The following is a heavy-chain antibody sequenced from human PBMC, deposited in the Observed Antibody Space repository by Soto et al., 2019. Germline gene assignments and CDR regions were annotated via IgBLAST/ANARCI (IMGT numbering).Heavy chain of an antibody. CDR2: ISGGGERI. Sequence: EVQLLESGGGLVQPGGSLRLSCAASGFTFSNYAMSWVRQAPGKGLEWVSAISGGGERIHSADSVKGRFTISRDNSENTLYLQMNSLRAEDTALYYCTKHFYIDSGYSKSNNWGQGTLVTVSS. CDR3: TKHFYIDSGYSKSNN. CDR1: GFTFSNYA. J-gene: IGHJ4*02. V-gene: IGHV3-23*01. D-gene: IGHD3-22*01.